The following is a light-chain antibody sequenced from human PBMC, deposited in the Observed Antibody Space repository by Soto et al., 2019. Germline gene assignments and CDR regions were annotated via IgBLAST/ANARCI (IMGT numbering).Light chain of an antibody. CDR2: DAS. J-gene: IGKJ1*01. Sequence: EIVLTQSPATLSLSPGDRATLSCRASQSVDSYLAWYQQKVGQAPRLLIYDASNRATGIPARFSGSGSGTDFTLTISRLEHEDFPVYYCQHSSNWPPTFGQGTKVDIK. CDR3: QHSSNWPPT. CDR1: QSVDSY. V-gene: IGKV3-11*01.